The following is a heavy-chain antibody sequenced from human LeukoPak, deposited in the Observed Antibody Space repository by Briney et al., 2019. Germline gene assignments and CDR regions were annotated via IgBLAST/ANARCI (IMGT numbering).Heavy chain of an antibody. CDR3: ARADWELQVVDL. V-gene: IGHV4-30-2*01. J-gene: IGHJ2*01. D-gene: IGHD1-26*01. CDR1: GGSISSGGYS. CDR2: IYHSGST. Sequence: SETLSLTCTVSGGSISSGGYSWRWIRQPPGKGLEWIGYIYHSGSTYYNPSLKSRVTISVDRSKNQFSLKLSSVTAADTAVYYCARADWELQVVDLWGRGTLVTVSS.